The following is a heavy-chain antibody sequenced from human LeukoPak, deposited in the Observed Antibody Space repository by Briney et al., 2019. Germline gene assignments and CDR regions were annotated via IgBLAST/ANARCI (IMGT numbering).Heavy chain of an antibody. J-gene: IGHJ4*02. V-gene: IGHV3-30*18. Sequence: PGGSLRLSCAASGFTFSSYGMHWVRQAPGKGLEWVAVISYDGSNKYYADSVKGRFTISRDNSKNTLYLQMNSLRAEDTAVYYCAKATQWLARLIDYWGQGTLVTVSS. CDR2: ISYDGSNK. CDR3: AKATQWLARLIDY. CDR1: GFTFSSYG. D-gene: IGHD6-19*01.